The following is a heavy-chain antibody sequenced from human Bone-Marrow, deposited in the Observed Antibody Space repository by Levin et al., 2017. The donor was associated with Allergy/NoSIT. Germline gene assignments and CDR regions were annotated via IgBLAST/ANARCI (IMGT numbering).Heavy chain of an antibody. V-gene: IGHV6-1*01. CDR2: TYYRSKWYN. J-gene: IGHJ5*02. CDR3: AKSQNQETPYNWFDP. Sequence: SQTLSLTCAISGDRVSSNSAAWNWIRQSPSRGLEWLGRTYYRSKWYNDYAVSVKSRITINPDTSKNQFSLQLNSVTPEDTAVYYCAKSQNQETPYNWFDPWGQGTLVTVSS. CDR1: GDRVSSNSAA. D-gene: IGHD1-14*01.